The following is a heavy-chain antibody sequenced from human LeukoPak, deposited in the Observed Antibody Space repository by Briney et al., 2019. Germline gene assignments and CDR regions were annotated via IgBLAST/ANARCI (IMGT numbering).Heavy chain of an antibody. CDR2: INPNSGGT. V-gene: IGHV1-2*06. J-gene: IGHJ6*02. CDR1: GYTFTGYY. Sequence: ASVKVSCKASGYTFTGYYMHWVRQAPGQGLEWMGRINPNSGGTNYAQKFQGRVTMTRDTSISTAYMELSSLRSEDTAVYYCARGSGYYHAGYYYYYGMDVRGQGTTVTVSS. CDR3: ARGSGYYHAGYYYYYGMDV. D-gene: IGHD3-3*01.